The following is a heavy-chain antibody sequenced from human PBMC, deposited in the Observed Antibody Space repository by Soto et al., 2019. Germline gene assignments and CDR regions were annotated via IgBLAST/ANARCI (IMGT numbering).Heavy chain of an antibody. D-gene: IGHD2-15*01. Sequence: VQLVESGGGLVKPGGSLRLSCAASGFTFSNYGMHWVRQAPGKGLEWVAVMSYDGSTKYYADSVKGRFTISRDNSKNTLYLQMNSLRPEDTAVYYCAKEVWGYCSGGTCYSFDYWGQGTLVTVSS. CDR1: GFTFSNYG. CDR2: MSYDGSTK. V-gene: IGHV3-30*18. CDR3: AKEVWGYCSGGTCYSFDY. J-gene: IGHJ4*02.